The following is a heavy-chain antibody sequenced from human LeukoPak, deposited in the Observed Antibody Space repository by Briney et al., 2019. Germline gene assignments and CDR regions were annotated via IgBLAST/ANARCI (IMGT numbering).Heavy chain of an antibody. D-gene: IGHD4-23*01. CDR1: GFTFSSYG. V-gene: IGHV3-33*01. CDR3: AREYGGNTYYFDY. Sequence: GRSLRLSCAASGFTFSSYGMHWVRQAPGKGLEWVALIWYDGSNEYFADSVKGRFTISRDNSKNTLYLQMNSLRGEDTGVYFCAREYGGNTYYFDYWGQGTLVTVSS. CDR2: IWYDGSNE. J-gene: IGHJ4*02.